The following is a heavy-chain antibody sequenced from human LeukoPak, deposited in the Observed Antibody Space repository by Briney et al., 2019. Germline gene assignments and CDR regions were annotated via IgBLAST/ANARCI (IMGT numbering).Heavy chain of an antibody. D-gene: IGHD3-3*01. CDR2: INPNSGGT. Sequence: ASVKVSCKASGDTFTGYYMHWVRQAPGQGLEWMGWINPNSGGTNYAQKFQGRVTMTRDTSISTAYMELSRLRSDDTAVYYCARSYYDFWSGYYTGGAFDIWGQGTMVTVSS. CDR1: GDTFTGYY. J-gene: IGHJ3*02. V-gene: IGHV1-2*02. CDR3: ARSYYDFWSGYYTGGAFDI.